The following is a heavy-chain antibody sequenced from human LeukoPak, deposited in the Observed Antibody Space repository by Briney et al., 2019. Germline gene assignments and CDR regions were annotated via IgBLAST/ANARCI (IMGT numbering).Heavy chain of an antibody. CDR1: GFTFSSYI. V-gene: IGHV3-21*01. CDR2: ISSSSSYI. Sequence: GGSLRLSCEASGFTFSSYIMTWVRQAPGKGLEWVSSISSSSSYIYYADSVKGRFTISRDNAKNSLYLQMNSLRAEDTAVYYCARDWGYYYYYGMDVWGQGTTVTVSS. J-gene: IGHJ6*02. D-gene: IGHD3-16*01. CDR3: ARDWGYYYYYGMDV.